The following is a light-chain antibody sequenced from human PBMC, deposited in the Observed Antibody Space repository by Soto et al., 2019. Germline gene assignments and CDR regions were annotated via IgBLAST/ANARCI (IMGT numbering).Light chain of an antibody. V-gene: IGLV2-14*01. CDR2: EVS. Sequence: QSVLTQPASVSGSPGQSITVPCTGTSSDVGGYNYVSWYQQHPGKAPKLMIYEVSNRPSGVSNRFSGSKSGNTASLTISGLQAEDEADYYCSSYTSSSTVYVFGTGTKVTVL. CDR3: SSYTSSSTVYV. J-gene: IGLJ1*01. CDR1: SSDVGGYNY.